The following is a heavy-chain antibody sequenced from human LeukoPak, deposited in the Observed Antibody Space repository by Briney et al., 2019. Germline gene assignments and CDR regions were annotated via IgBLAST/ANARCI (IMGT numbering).Heavy chain of an antibody. D-gene: IGHD3-10*01. CDR2: IHYTGST. J-gene: IGHJ5*02. CDR3: ARGGYYGSGNDFRFDP. V-gene: IGHV4-59*01. CDR1: GGSINSYY. Sequence: SETLSLTCTVSGGSINSYYWSWIRQPPGKGLESIGYIHYTGSTNYNPSLKSRVTISVDTSKNQFSLKLSSVTAADTAIYYCARGGYYGSGNDFRFDPWGQGTLVTVSS.